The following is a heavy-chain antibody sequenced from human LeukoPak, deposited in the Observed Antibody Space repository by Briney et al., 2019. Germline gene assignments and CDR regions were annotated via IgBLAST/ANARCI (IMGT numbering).Heavy chain of an antibody. D-gene: IGHD1-26*01. CDR2: ISYDGSNK. Sequence: GGSLRLSCAASGFTFSSYAMHWARQAPGKGLEWVAVISYDGSNKYYADSVKGRFTISRDNSKNTLYLQMNSLRAEDTAVYYCAREGELSYYYGMDVWGQGTTVTVSS. V-gene: IGHV3-30-3*01. CDR3: AREGELSYYYGMDV. CDR1: GFTFSSYA. J-gene: IGHJ6*02.